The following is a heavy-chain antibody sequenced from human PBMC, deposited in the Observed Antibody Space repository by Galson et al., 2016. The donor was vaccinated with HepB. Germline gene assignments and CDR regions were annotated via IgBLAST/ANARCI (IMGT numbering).Heavy chain of an antibody. J-gene: IGHJ4*02. CDR2: IYYTGST. CDR3: AAASPYSGSKGFFDY. D-gene: IGHD1-26*01. Sequence: SETLSLTCNVSGGSVSSRSYYWHWIRQPPGKGLEWIGYIYYTGSTNYNPSLKSRVTISLDKSKTQFSLRLSSVTAADTAVYYCAAASPYSGSKGFFDYWGQGSLVTVSS. CDR1: GGSVSSRSYY. V-gene: IGHV4-61*01.